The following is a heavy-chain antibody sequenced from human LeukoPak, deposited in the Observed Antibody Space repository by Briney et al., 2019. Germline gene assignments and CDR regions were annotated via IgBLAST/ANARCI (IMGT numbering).Heavy chain of an antibody. Sequence: PGGSLRLSCAASGFTFGSYAMSWVRQAPGKGLEWIGYIYYSGSTNYNPSLKSRVTISVDTSKNQFSLKLSSVTAADTAVYYCARVGGTMPSYYYYYMDVWGKGTTVTISS. V-gene: IGHV4-59*01. CDR2: IYYSGST. CDR3: ARVGGTMPSYYYYYMDV. CDR1: GFTFGSYA. D-gene: IGHD2-15*01. J-gene: IGHJ6*03.